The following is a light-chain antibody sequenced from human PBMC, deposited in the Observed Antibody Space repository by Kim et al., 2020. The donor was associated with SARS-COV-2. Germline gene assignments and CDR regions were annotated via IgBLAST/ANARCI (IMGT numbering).Light chain of an antibody. CDR3: QQYGTSPPWT. V-gene: IGKV3-20*01. Sequence: PGGRATLSCRASQSVSNNYLAWYQQKPGQAPRLLIYGASSRAAGIPDRFSGSGSGTDFTLTLSRLEPEDFAMYYCQQYGTSPPWTFGQGTKVDIK. J-gene: IGKJ1*01. CDR2: GAS. CDR1: QSVSNNY.